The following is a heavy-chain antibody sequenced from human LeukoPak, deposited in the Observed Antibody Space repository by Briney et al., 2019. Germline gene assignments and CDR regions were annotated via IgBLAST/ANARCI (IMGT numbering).Heavy chain of an antibody. Sequence: GGSLRLSCAASEFTFSDYWMSWVRQAPGKGLEWVAYISSSSTTIYYVDSVKGRFTISRDNAKNSLYLQMNSLRAEDTAVYYCARVRNFIGLFDYWGQGTLVTVSS. CDR3: ARVRNFIGLFDY. D-gene: IGHD2/OR15-2a*01. CDR1: EFTFSDYW. V-gene: IGHV3-48*01. CDR2: ISSSSTTI. J-gene: IGHJ4*02.